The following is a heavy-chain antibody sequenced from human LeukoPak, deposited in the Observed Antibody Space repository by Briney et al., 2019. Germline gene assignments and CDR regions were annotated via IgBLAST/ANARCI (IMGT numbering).Heavy chain of an antibody. CDR1: GFTFSSYA. J-gene: IGHJ4*02. CDR3: ARVLLGLDY. D-gene: IGHD3-16*01. CDR2: ISYDGSNK. V-gene: IGHV3-30-3*01. Sequence: GGSLRLSCAASGFTFSSYAMHWVRQAPGKGLEWVAVISYDGSNKYYADSVKGRFTISRDNSENTLYLQMNSLRAEDTAVYYCARVLLGLDYWGQGTLVTVSS.